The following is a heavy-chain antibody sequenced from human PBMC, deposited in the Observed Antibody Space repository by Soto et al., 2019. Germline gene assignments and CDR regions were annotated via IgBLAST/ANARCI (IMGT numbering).Heavy chain of an antibody. V-gene: IGHV4-59*01. Sequence: SETLSLTCTVSGGSISSYYWSWIRQPPGKGLEWIGYIYYSGSTNYNPSLKSRVTISVDTSKNQFSLKLSSVTAADTAVYYCARVRYPELRFDPWGQGTLVTVSS. CDR1: GGSISSYY. D-gene: IGHD1-7*01. CDR3: ARVRYPELRFDP. J-gene: IGHJ5*02. CDR2: IYYSGST.